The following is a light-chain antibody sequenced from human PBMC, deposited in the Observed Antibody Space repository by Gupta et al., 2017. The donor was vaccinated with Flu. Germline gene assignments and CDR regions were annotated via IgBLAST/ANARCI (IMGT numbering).Light chain of an antibody. V-gene: IGLV1-44*01. J-gene: IGLJ3*02. CDR1: SSNIGSNT. CDR2: RNN. Sequence: VTISCSGSSSNIGSNTVTWYQKLPGTDPKLLIERNNLRHAGVPDRFSCAKSGTSASPVTSGLQSDDEAEESCSDWDGSRNGCVVFGGGTNLTVL. CDR3: SDWDGSRNGCVV.